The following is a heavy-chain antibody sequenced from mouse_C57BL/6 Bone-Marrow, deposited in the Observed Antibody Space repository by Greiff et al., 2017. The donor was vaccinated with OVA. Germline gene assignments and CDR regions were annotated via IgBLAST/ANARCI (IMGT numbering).Heavy chain of an antibody. J-gene: IGHJ1*03. CDR2: IRNKANNHAT. CDR3: TRRYGSSYCWYFDV. D-gene: IGHD1-1*01. CDR1: GFTFSDAW. V-gene: IGHV6-6*01. Sequence: EVKLVESGGGLVQPGGSMKLSCAASGFTFSDAWMDWVRQSPEKGLEWVAEIRNKANNHATYYAESVKGRFTISRDDSKSSVYLQMNSLRAEDTGIYYCTRRYGSSYCWYFDVWGTGTTVTVSS.